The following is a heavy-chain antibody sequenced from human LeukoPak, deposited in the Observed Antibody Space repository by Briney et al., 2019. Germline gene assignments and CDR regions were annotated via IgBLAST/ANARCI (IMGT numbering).Heavy chain of an antibody. CDR2: MSSPGNPT. CDR3: ARLHPATSGSYSGT. V-gene: IGHV3-23*01. Sequence: TGGSLRLSCAASGFTVSLNSMTWVRQAPGKGLDWVSAMSSPGNPTYYADSVKGRFTISRDNSKNTLYLQMNSLRAEDTAIYYCARLHPATSGSYSGTWGQGTLVTVSS. CDR1: GFTVSLNS. D-gene: IGHD3-10*01. J-gene: IGHJ5*02.